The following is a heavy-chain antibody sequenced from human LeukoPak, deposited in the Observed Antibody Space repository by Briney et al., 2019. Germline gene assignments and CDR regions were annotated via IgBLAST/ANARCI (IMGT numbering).Heavy chain of an antibody. D-gene: IGHD3-22*01. CDR3: ARGRYYYDSSGSGYYYYMDV. CDR1: GGSFSGYY. J-gene: IGHJ6*03. V-gene: IGHV4-34*01. CDR2: INHSGST. Sequence: PSETLSLTCAVYGGSFSGYYWSWIRQPPGKGLEWIGEINHSGSTNYNPSLKSRVTISVDTSKNQFSLKLSSVTAADTAVYYCARGRYYYDSSGSGYYYYMDVWGKGTTDTVSS.